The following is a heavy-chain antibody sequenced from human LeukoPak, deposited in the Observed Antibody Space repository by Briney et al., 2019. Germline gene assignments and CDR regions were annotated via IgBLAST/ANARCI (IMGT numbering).Heavy chain of an antibody. CDR1: GLITDDYA. CDR2: ISGDGGST. V-gene: IGHV3-43*02. CDR3: VRESERSGWFDH. J-gene: IGHJ5*02. Sequence: GGSLRLSCAAPGLITDDYAIHWVRQAPEKGLEWVSLISGDGGSTFYADSVRGRFTISRDNSKNSLSLQMSSLRSEDTALYFCVRESERSGWFDHWGQGTLVTVSS. D-gene: IGHD1-26*01.